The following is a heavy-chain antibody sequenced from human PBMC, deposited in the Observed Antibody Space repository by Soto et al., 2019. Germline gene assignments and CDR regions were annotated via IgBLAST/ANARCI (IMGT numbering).Heavy chain of an antibody. V-gene: IGHV3-23*01. CDR2: ISGSGGST. D-gene: IGHD4-4*01. CDR1: GFTFSSYA. J-gene: IGHJ6*03. Sequence: GGSLRLSCAASGFTFSSYAMSWVRQAPGKGLEWVSAISGSGGSTYYADSVKGRFTISRDNSKNTLYLQMNSLRAEDTAVYYCAKDEDSNYVGYYYYMDVWGKGTTVTV. CDR3: AKDEDSNYVGYYYYMDV.